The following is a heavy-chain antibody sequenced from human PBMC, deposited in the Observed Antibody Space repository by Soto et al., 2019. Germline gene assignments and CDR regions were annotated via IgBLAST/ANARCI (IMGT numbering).Heavy chain of an antibody. Sequence: EVQLLESGGGLVQPGGSLRLSCAASGFTFSSYAMSWVRQAPGKGLEWVSAISGSGGTTYYADSVKGRFTFSRDNSKNTLYLQMKSLRAEDTAVYYCATTANGWFSAFDIWGQGTMVTVSS. J-gene: IGHJ3*02. V-gene: IGHV3-23*01. D-gene: IGHD6-19*01. CDR3: ATTANGWFSAFDI. CDR2: ISGSGGTT. CDR1: GFTFSSYA.